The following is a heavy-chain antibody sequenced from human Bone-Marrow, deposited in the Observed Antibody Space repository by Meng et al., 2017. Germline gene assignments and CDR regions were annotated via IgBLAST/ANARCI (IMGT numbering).Heavy chain of an antibody. V-gene: IGHV4-39*01. D-gene: IGHD3-16*01. CDR1: GGSISSSSSY. J-gene: IGHJ4*02. CDR2: IYYSGST. Sequence: QLQLQESGPGLVNPSETLSLTCTVSGGSISSSSSYWGWIRQPPGKGREWIGSIYYSGSTYYNPSLKSRVTISVDTSKNQFSLKLSSVTAADTAVFYCASIEVMRRNYFDYWGQGTLVTVSS. CDR3: ASIEVMRRNYFDY.